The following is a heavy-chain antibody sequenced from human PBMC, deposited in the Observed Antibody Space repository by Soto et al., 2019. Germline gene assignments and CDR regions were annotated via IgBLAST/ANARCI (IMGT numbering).Heavy chain of an antibody. D-gene: IGHD3-22*01. J-gene: IGHJ3*02. Sequence: QVQLVESGGGVVQPGRSLRLSCAASGFTFSSYDMHWVRQARGKGLEWVAVISYDGSNKYYADSVKGRFTISRDNSKNTLYLQMNSLRAEDTAVYYCAKDGPYDTTLGAFDIWGQGTMVTVSS. CDR1: GFTFSSYD. CDR2: ISYDGSNK. V-gene: IGHV3-30*18. CDR3: AKDGPYDTTLGAFDI.